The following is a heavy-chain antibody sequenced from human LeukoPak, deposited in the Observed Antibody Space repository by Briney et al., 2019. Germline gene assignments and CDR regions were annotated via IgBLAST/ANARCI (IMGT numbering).Heavy chain of an antibody. D-gene: IGHD2-2*01. CDR2: ISYDGSNK. CDR1: GFTFSSYA. CDR3: ARVMGQYCSSTSCYVDY. J-gene: IGHJ4*02. V-gene: IGHV3-30*04. Sequence: GGSLRLSCAASGFTFSSYAMHWVRQAPGKGLEWVAVISYDGSNKYYADSVKGRFTISRDNSKNTLYLQMNSLRAEDTAVYYCARVMGQYCSSTSCYVDYWGQGTLVTVSS.